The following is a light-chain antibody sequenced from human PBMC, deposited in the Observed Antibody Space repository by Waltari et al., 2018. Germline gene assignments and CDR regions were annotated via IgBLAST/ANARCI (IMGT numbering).Light chain of an antibody. CDR3: MQGTNWPQS. CDR1: QSLVYSDGNIY. V-gene: IGKV2-30*01. J-gene: IGKJ2*03. CDR2: KVS. Sequence: DVVMTQSPLSLPVTLGQPASISCRSSQSLVYSDGNIYLNWFQQRPGPSPRRLIYKVSRRDSGVPDRFSGSGSGTDFTLRISRVEAEDVGLYFCMQGTNWPQSFGQGTKLEIK.